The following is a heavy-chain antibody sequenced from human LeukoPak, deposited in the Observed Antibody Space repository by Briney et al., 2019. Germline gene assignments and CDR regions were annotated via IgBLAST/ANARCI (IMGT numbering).Heavy chain of an antibody. CDR3: ARRSRNGLDAFDI. CDR1: AYTFTGYY. V-gene: IGHV1-2*02. J-gene: IGHJ3*02. Sequence: ASVKVSCKASAYTFTGYYMHWVRQAPGQGLEWMGWIDPNNADTDYAQKFQGRVTMTRDRSISTTYMELSGLTSDDTAVYYCARRSRNGLDAFDIWGQGTMVTVSS. D-gene: IGHD1-14*01. CDR2: IDPNNADT.